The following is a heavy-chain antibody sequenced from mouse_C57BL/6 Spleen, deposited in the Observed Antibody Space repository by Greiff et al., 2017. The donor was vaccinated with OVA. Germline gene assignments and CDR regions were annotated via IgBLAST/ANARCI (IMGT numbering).Heavy chain of an antibody. CDR3: ARYGIYYGYYYAMDY. Sequence: QVQLQQSGAELVKPGASVKMSCKASGYTFTSYWITWVKQRPGQGLEWIGDIYPGSGSTNYNEKFKSKATLTVDTSSSTAYMQLSSLTSEDSAVYYCARYGIYYGYYYAMDYWGQGTSVTVSS. J-gene: IGHJ4*01. CDR2: IYPGSGST. CDR1: GYTFTSYW. V-gene: IGHV1-55*01. D-gene: IGHD2-2*01.